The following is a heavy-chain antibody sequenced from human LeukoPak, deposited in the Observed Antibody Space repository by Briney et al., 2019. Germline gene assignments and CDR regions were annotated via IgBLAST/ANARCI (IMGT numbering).Heavy chain of an antibody. J-gene: IGHJ4*02. D-gene: IGHD1-26*01. CDR1: GGSISSYY. CDR2: IYYSGST. CDR3: ARDLRSMVGATTGGY. V-gene: IGHV4-59*01. Sequence: PSETLSLTCTVSGGSISSYYWSWIRQPPGKGLEWIGYIYYSGSTNYNPSLKSRVTISVDTSKNQFSLKLSSVTAADTAVYYCARDLRSMVGATTGGYWGQGTLVTVSS.